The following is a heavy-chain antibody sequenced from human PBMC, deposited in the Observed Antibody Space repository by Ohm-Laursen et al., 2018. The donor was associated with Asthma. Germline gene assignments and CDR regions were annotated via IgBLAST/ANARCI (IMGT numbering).Heavy chain of an antibody. CDR3: ARAAYCGGDCYQLYYYYYYGMDV. CDR2: ISYDGSNK. V-gene: IGHV3-30*03. Sequence: SLRLSCAASGFTFSSYAMHWVRKAQGKGLEWVAVISYDGSNKYYADSVMGRFTISRDNSKNTLYLQMNSLRAEDTAVYYCARAAYCGGDCYQLYYYYYYGMDVWGQGTTVTVSS. CDR1: GFTFSSYA. D-gene: IGHD2-21*02. J-gene: IGHJ6*02.